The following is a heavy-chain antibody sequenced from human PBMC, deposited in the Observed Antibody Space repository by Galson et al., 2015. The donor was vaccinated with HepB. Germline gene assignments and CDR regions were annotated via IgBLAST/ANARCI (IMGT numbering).Heavy chain of an antibody. D-gene: IGHD2-21*01. CDR3: AKEGGECVQEWPYYATDV. V-gene: IGHV3-23*01. CDR1: GFTFSSYG. J-gene: IGHJ6*02. Sequence: SLRLSCAASGFTFSSYGMSWVRQAPGKGLEWVSSISGSGGSKYYADSVKGRFTITRDNSKNTLYLQMNSLRAEDTAVFYCAKEGGECVQEWPYYATDVWGQGTTVTVSS. CDR2: ISGSGGSK.